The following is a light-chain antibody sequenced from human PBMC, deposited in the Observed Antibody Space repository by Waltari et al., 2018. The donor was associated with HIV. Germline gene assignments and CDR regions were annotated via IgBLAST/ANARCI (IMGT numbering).Light chain of an antibody. CDR2: QDS. Sequence: SYELSQPPSVSVSPEQTDSLTCPGEKLADTYACWYQQSPGQSPWLVIYQDSKRPSGIPERFSGSNSGNTATLTISGTQAMDEADYYCQAWDSSTAVVVFGGGTKLTVL. V-gene: IGLV3-1*01. CDR3: QAWDSSTAVVV. J-gene: IGLJ2*01. CDR1: KLADTY.